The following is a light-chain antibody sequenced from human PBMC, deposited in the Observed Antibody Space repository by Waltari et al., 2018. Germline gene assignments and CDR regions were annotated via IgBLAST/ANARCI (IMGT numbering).Light chain of an antibody. V-gene: IGLV2-8*01. J-gene: IGLJ2*01. CDR1: SSDLGGYDF. CDR3: SSYVGSNNPV. CDR2: EVS. Sequence: QSALTQPPSASGSPGQSVTISCTGTSSDLGGYDFVSWYQHHPGKAPKLMIYEVSKRPSGVPDLFSCSKSGNTASLTVSGLQAEDEADYYCSSYVGSNNPVFGGGTKLTVL.